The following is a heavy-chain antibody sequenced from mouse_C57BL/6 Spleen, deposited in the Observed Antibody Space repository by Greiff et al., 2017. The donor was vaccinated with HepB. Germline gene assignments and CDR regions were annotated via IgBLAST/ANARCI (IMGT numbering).Heavy chain of an antibody. CDR2: IDPSDSET. J-gene: IGHJ3*01. D-gene: IGHD4-1*02. CDR1: GYTFTSYW. Sequence: QVQLQQPGAELVRPGSSVKLSCKASGYTFTSYWMPWVKQRPMQGLEWIGTIDPSDSETHYNQKFKDKATLTVDKSSSTAYMQLSSLTTEDSAVYYCARESATAPWFAYWGQGTLVTVAA. V-gene: IGHV1-52*01. CDR3: ARESATAPWFAY.